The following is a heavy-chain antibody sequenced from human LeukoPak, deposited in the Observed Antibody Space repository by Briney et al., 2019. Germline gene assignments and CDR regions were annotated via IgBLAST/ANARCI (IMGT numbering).Heavy chain of an antibody. D-gene: IGHD1-26*01. CDR2: IYHSGST. V-gene: IGHV4-38-2*02. J-gene: IGHJ5*02. CDR1: GYSISSGYY. CDR3: ARDLSGSEGS. Sequence: SETLSLTCTVSGYSISSGYYWGWIRQPPGKGLEWIGSIYHSGSTYYNPSLKSRVTISVDTSKNQFSLKLNSVTAADTAVYYCARDLSGSEGSWGQGTLVTVSS.